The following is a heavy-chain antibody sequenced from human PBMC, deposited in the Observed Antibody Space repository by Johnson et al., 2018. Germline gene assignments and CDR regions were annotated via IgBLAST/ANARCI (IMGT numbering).Heavy chain of an antibody. CDR2: INSDGSSR. CDR3: ARVRLSGNYVAEYFQY. D-gene: IGHD1-26*01. CDR1: GFTFSNYW. Sequence: VQLQESGGGLVQPGGSLRLSCAASGFTFSNYWMHWVRQAPGKGLVWVSRINSDGSSRNYADSVKGRFTISRDNAKNTMHLQMNRLKVEDTAVYYCARVRLSGNYVAEYFQYWGQGILVTVSS. J-gene: IGHJ1*01. V-gene: IGHV3-74*01.